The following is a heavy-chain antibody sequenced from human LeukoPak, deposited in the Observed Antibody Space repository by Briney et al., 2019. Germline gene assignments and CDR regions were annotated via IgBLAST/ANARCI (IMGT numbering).Heavy chain of an antibody. Sequence: GGSLRLSCAASAFTFSDYYMSWIRQAPGKGLEWVSYISTGSTYTDYADSVKGRFTISRDNAKNSLFLQMNSLRAEDTAVYFCARSPYESGTTPTRFDYWGQGTLVTVSS. CDR2: ISTGSTYT. V-gene: IGHV3-11*03. D-gene: IGHD3-10*01. CDR3: ARSPYESGTTPTRFDY. CDR1: AFTFSDYY. J-gene: IGHJ4*02.